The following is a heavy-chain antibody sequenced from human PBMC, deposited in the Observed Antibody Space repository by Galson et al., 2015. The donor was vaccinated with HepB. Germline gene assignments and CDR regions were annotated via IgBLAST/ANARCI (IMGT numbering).Heavy chain of an antibody. J-gene: IGHJ4*02. D-gene: IGHD2-15*01. CDR3: ARNGGATVTTTPDY. CDR1: GFTFSSFD. V-gene: IGHV3-30-3*01. CDR2: ISHDGSNK. Sequence: SLRLSCAASGFTFSSFDLHWVRQAPGKGLEWVAVISHDGSNKYYADSVKGRFTISRDNSKNTLYLLMNSLRPEDTAVYFCARNGGATVTTTPDYWGQGTLVTISS.